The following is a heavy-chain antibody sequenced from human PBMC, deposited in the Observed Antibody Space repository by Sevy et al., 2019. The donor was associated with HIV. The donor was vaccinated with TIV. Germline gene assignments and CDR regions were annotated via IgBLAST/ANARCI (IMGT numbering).Heavy chain of an antibody. CDR1: GFSFGDYV. D-gene: IGHD1-26*01. Sequence: GGSLRLSCTASGFSFGDYVLSWVRQAPGKGLEWVGFIRSTAYGGTTEYAASVRGRFTISRDNAKNSLYLQMNSLRVEDTAVYYCARDLPPSATIVPHFDYWGQGTLVTVSS. CDR2: IRSTAYGGTT. J-gene: IGHJ4*02. CDR3: ARDLPPSATIVPHFDY. V-gene: IGHV3-49*04.